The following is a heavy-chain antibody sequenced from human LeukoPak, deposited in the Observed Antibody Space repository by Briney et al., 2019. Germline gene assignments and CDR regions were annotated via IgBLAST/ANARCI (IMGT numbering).Heavy chain of an antibody. Sequence: GGSLRLSCAASGFSLKTYNMNWVRQAPGKGLEWVSSMTSSRYIYYADSVKGRFTISRDDANNLVFLQMHSLRAEDTATYYCTRDQFFDYDNDDAFDVWGQGTKVIVSS. CDR1: GFSLKTYN. V-gene: IGHV3-21*04. CDR3: TRDQFFDYDNDDAFDV. J-gene: IGHJ3*01. D-gene: IGHD3-22*01. CDR2: MTSSRYI.